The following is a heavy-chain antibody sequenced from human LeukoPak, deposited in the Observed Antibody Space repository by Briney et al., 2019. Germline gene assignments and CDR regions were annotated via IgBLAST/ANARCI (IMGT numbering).Heavy chain of an antibody. CDR2: ITASGTAM. V-gene: IGHV3-21*05. J-gene: IGHJ4*02. CDR1: GFTFGSYS. D-gene: IGHD3-3*01. Sequence: GGSLRLSCAASGFTFGSYSMNWVRQAPGKGLEWVSHITASGTAMFYADSVKGRFTISRDNAKNSLYLQMNSLRAEDTAVYYCARGPELRFLEWLFYYWGQGTLVTVSS. CDR3: ARGPELRFLEWLFYY.